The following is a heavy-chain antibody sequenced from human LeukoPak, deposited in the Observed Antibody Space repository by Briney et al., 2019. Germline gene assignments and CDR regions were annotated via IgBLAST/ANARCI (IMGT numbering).Heavy chain of an antibody. V-gene: IGHV5-51*01. D-gene: IGHD6-13*01. Sequence: GESLKTSCKGSGYSFTSYWIGWVRQMPGKGLEWMGITYPGDSDTRYSPSFQGQVTISADKSISTAYLQWSSLKASDTAMYYCVTLYSSSWYFDYWGQGTLVTVSS. CDR2: TYPGDSDT. J-gene: IGHJ4*02. CDR3: VTLYSSSWYFDY. CDR1: GYSFTSYW.